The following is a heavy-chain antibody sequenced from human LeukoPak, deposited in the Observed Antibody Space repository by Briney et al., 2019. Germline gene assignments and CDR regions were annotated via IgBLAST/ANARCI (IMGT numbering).Heavy chain of an antibody. Sequence: TGGSLRLSCAGSRFIFSNNYWMSWVRQAPGEGLEWVANIKQDGSTKNFVDSVKGRFIISRDNAKNSLYLQMNGLKAEDTAMYYCARGRRTGDRGYYFDYWGQGTLVTVSS. V-gene: IGHV3-7*01. CDR1: RFIFSNNYW. D-gene: IGHD7-27*01. J-gene: IGHJ4*02. CDR3: ARGRRTGDRGYYFDY. CDR2: IKQDGSTK.